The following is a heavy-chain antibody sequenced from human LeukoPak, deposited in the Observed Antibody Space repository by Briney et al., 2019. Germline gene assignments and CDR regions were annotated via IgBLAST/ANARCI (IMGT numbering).Heavy chain of an antibody. J-gene: IGHJ4*02. Sequence: ASETLSLTCTVSGGSVSSGSYYWSWIRQPPGKGLEWIGYIYYSASTNYNPSLKSRVTISVDTSNNQFSLKLSSVTAADTAVYYCARGSRGYSYGWGQGTLVTVSS. CDR3: ARGSRGYSYG. CDR1: GGSVSSGSYY. V-gene: IGHV4-61*01. D-gene: IGHD5-18*01. CDR2: IYYSAST.